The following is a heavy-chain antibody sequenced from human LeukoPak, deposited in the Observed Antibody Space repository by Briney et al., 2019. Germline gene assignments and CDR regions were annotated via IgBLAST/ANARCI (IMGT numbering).Heavy chain of an antibody. CDR1: GFTFSSYW. CDR3: ARDRKANWGSYAFDI. CDR2: IKQDGSEK. J-gene: IGHJ3*02. V-gene: IGHV3-7*01. D-gene: IGHD7-27*01. Sequence: GGSLRLSCAASGFTFSSYWMSWVRQAPGKGLEWVANIKQDGSEKYYVDSVKGRFTISRDNAKNSLYLQMNSLRAEDTAVYYCARDRKANWGSYAFDIWGQGTMVTVSS.